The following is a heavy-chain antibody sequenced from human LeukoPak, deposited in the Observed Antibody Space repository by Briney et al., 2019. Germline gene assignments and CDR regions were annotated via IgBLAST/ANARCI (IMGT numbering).Heavy chain of an antibody. D-gene: IGHD6-19*01. J-gene: IGHJ4*02. CDR3: TRGSSGRRAN. Sequence: ASVKVACKASVYTFTSCDINWVRQATGQGLEWMGWMNPNSGNTGYGQSFQGRITMTRDISIGTAYMELSNLTSEDTAIYYCTRGSSGRRANWRQGTLVTVSA. CDR2: MNPNSGNT. V-gene: IGHV1-8*01. CDR1: VYTFTSCD.